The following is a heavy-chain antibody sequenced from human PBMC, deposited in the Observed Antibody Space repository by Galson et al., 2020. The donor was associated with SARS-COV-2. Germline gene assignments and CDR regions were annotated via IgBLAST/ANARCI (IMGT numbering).Heavy chain of an antibody. CDR1: GFSFSTYE. CDR3: ARDVLRGISRPDAFDI. D-gene: IGHD3-10*01. Sequence: AGSLRLSCAASGFSFSTYEMNWVRQAPGKGLEWVSYISSSGTTIYYADPVKGRFTISRDNAKNSLCLQMNSLRAEDTAVYYCARDVLRGISRPDAFDIWGQGTMVIVSS. CDR2: ISSSGTTI. J-gene: IGHJ3*02. V-gene: IGHV3-48*03.